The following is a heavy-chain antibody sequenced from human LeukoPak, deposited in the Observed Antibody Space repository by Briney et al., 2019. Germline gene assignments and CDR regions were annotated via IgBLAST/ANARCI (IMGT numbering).Heavy chain of an antibody. D-gene: IGHD1-26*01. V-gene: IGHV3-30*18. CDR3: AKMWDFDY. Sequence: GRSVRLSCAASGFTFSSCGMHWVRQAPGKGLEWVAVISYDGSNKYYADSVKGRFTTSRDNSKNTLYLQMNSLRAEDTAVYYCAKMWDFDYWGQGTLVTVSS. CDR2: ISYDGSNK. J-gene: IGHJ4*02. CDR1: GFTFSSCG.